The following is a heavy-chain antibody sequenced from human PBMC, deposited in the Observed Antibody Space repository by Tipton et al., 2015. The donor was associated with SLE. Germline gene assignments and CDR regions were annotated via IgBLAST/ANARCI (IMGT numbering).Heavy chain of an antibody. D-gene: IGHD3-22*01. CDR3: ARGLFQYYYDSPVGAFDI. CDR1: GFSFGSHA. Sequence: LRLSCAASGFSFGSHAMHWVRQAPGKGLEWIGSIYHSGTTYYNPSLKSRVTISVDTSKNQFSLKLSSVTAADTAVYYCARGLFQYYYDSPVGAFDIWGQGTMVTVSS. J-gene: IGHJ3*02. V-gene: IGHV4-38-2*01. CDR2: IYHSGTT.